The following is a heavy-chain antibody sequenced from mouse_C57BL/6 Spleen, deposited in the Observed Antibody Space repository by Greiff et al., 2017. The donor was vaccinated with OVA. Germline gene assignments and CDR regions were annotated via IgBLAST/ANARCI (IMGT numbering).Heavy chain of an antibody. CDR3: AKNGGSVYYVDY. V-gene: IGHV2-5*01. J-gene: IGHJ2*01. CDR2: IWRGGST. Sequence: QVQLQQSGPGLVQPSQSLSITCTVSGFSLTSYGVHWVRQSPGKGLEWLGVIWRGGSTDYNAAFMSRLSITKDNSKSQVFFQMNSLQADDTAIYYCAKNGGSVYYVDYWGQGTTLTVSS. CDR1: GFSLTSYG.